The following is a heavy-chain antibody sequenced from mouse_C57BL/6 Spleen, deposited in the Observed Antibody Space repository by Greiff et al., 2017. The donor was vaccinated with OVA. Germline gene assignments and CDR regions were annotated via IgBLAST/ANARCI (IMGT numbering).Heavy chain of an antibody. CDR1: GYSITSGYY. Sequence: VQLKESGPGLVKPSQSLSLTCSVTGYSITSGYYWNWIRQFPGNKLEWMGYISYDGSNNYNPSLKNRISITRDTSKNQFFLKLNSVTTEDTATYYCARRGYYGSSYFDYWGQGTTLTVSS. D-gene: IGHD1-1*01. V-gene: IGHV3-6*01. CDR3: ARRGYYGSSYFDY. CDR2: ISYDGSN. J-gene: IGHJ2*01.